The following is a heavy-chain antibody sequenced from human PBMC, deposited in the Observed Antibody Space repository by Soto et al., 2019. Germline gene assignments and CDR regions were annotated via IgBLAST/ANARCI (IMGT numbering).Heavy chain of an antibody. V-gene: IGHV4-4*09. Sequence: QVQMQESGPGLVKPSETLSLTCTVSGDSVRNQYWSWIRRPPGRGLEWIGYIYISGSTKYKPSLKSRLTISVDTSKNQFPLKLSSVTAADTAVYYCARTLDYGHMDVWGKGTTVTVSS. CDR3: ARTLDYGHMDV. CDR1: GDSVRNQY. CDR2: IYISGST. J-gene: IGHJ6*03. D-gene: IGHD3-16*01.